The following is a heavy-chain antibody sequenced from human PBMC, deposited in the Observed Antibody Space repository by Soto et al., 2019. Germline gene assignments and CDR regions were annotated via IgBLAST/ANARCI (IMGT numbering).Heavy chain of an antibody. V-gene: IGHV2-5*02. D-gene: IGHD4-17*01. CDR1: GFSLSSYGMG. Sequence: QITLKESGPTLVRPAQTLTLTCGFSGFSLSSYGMGVAWIRQPPGKALEWLALIYWDDDKRYSPSLKDRLAISKATSSNQVVLTITNKDPGDTATYFCAHAGDYDLLTFDHWGPGTLVTVSS. J-gene: IGHJ4*02. CDR2: IYWDDDK. CDR3: AHAGDYDLLTFDH.